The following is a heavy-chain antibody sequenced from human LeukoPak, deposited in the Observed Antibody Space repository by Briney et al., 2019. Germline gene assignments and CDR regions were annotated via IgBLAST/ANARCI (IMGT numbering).Heavy chain of an antibody. V-gene: IGHV3-48*02. CDR1: GFTFSSYA. Sequence: GGSLRLSCAASGFTFSSYAMSWVRQAPGKGLEWVSYFSSSSSTIYYADSVKGRFTISRDNAKNSLYLQMNSLRDEDTAVYYCARGTFTMVRGVGGFDPWGQGTLVTVSS. J-gene: IGHJ5*02. D-gene: IGHD3-10*01. CDR2: FSSSSSTI. CDR3: ARGTFTMVRGVGGFDP.